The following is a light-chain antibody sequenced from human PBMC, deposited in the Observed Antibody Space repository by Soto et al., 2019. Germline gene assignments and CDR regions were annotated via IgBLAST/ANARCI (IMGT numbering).Light chain of an antibody. Sequence: IVMTQSPATLSVSRWERATLSCRASQAISSNLAWYQQKPGQAPRLLIYGASTRATGIPDRFSGSGSGTEFTLTISSLQSEDFAVYYCQHYNNWLGTFGGGTKVDIK. CDR1: QAISSN. J-gene: IGKJ4*01. V-gene: IGKV3-15*01. CDR2: GAS. CDR3: QHYNNWLGT.